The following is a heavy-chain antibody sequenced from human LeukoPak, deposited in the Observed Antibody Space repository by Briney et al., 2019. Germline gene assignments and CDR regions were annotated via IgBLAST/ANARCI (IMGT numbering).Heavy chain of an antibody. V-gene: IGHV3-11*04. J-gene: IGHJ4*02. Sequence: GGSLRLSCAASEFTFSDYYMSWIRQAPGKGLEWVSYISSSGSTIYYADSVKGRFTISRDNAKNSLYLQMNSLRAEDTAVYYCARDLSLVTIFGVVIDKYFDYWGQGTLVTVSS. D-gene: IGHD3-3*01. CDR1: EFTFSDYY. CDR2: ISSSGSTI. CDR3: ARDLSLVTIFGVVIDKYFDY.